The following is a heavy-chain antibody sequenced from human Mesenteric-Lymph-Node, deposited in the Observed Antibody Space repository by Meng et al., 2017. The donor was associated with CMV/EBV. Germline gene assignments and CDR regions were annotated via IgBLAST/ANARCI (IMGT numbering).Heavy chain of an antibody. CDR1: GFTFSTSW. J-gene: IGHJ6*02. Sequence: GESLKISCAGSGFTFSTSWMNWVRQAPGKGLEWVANIKQDGSEKYYVDSVKGRFTISRDNAKNSLYLQLNSLRVEDTAVYYCARDPDIVVVPAAMYYYYGMDVWGQGTTVTVSS. V-gene: IGHV3-7*01. CDR3: ARDPDIVVVPAAMYYYYGMDV. CDR2: IKQDGSEK. D-gene: IGHD2-2*01.